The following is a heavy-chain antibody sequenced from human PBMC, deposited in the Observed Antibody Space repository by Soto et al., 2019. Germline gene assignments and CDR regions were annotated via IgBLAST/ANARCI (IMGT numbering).Heavy chain of an antibody. D-gene: IGHD3-16*01. CDR1: GGTFSSHA. Sequence: QVQLVQSGAEVEKPGSSVKVSCKASGGTFSSHAISWVRQAPGQGLECMGGINPFFKATSYAQKFQGGVTITEDDSTSTAYMGLYSLRYEDTAVYCCARDVTLNYYDGTYYFYAMDVWGQGTTVTVSS. V-gene: IGHV1-69*01. J-gene: IGHJ6*02. CDR3: ARDVTLNYYDGTYYFYAMDV. CDR2: INPFFKAT.